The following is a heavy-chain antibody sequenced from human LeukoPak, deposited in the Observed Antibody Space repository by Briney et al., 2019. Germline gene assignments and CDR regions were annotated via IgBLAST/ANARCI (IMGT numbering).Heavy chain of an antibody. CDR3: ARGGLQLWFLVDY. D-gene: IGHD5-18*01. CDR1: GYSFTGYF. J-gene: IGHJ4*02. V-gene: IGHV1-2*02. Sequence: ASVKVSCKASGYSFTGYFIHWVRQAPGQGLEWMGCIDPNSGDTKYAQKFQGRVSMPRDTSTRTAYMELSRLRSDDTAIYFCARGGLQLWFLVDYWGQGTLVTVSS. CDR2: IDPNSGDT.